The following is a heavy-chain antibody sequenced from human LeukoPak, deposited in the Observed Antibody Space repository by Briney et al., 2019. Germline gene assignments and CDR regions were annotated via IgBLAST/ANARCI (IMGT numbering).Heavy chain of an antibody. CDR1: GGTFSSYA. Sequence: ASVKVSCKASGGTFSSYAISWVRQAPGQGLEWMGWINPNSGGTNYAQKFQGRVTMTRDTSISTAYMELRRLKSEDTAVYYCARDFRVKTEYNWFDPWGQGTLVTVSS. V-gene: IGHV1-2*02. J-gene: IGHJ5*02. CDR3: ARDFRVKTEYNWFDP. D-gene: IGHD3-3*01. CDR2: INPNSGGT.